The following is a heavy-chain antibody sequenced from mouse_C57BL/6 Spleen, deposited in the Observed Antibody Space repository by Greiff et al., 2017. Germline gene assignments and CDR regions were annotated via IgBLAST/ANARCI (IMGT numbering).Heavy chain of an antibody. Sequence: QVQLQQSGAELVRPGSSVKLSCKASGYTFTSYWMHWVKQRPIQGLEWIGNIDPSDSETHYNQKFKDKATLTVDKSSSTAYMQLSSLTSEDSAVYYCALTTVVATRYFDVWGTGTTVTVSS. J-gene: IGHJ1*03. D-gene: IGHD1-1*01. CDR3: ALTTVVATRYFDV. CDR2: IDPSDSET. CDR1: GYTFTSYW. V-gene: IGHV1-52*01.